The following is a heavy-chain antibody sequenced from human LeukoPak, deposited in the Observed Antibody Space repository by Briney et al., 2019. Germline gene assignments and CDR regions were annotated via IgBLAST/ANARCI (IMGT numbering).Heavy chain of an antibody. CDR1: GFTFSSYS. Sequence: GGSLRLSCAASGFTFSSYSMNWVRQAPGKGLEWVSSISSSRSYIYYADSVKGRFTISRDNAKNSLYLQMNSLRAEDTAVYYCATATDYYDSSGLSDYWGQGTLVTVSS. CDR2: ISSSRSYI. J-gene: IGHJ4*02. V-gene: IGHV3-21*01. CDR3: ATATDYYDSSGLSDY. D-gene: IGHD3-22*01.